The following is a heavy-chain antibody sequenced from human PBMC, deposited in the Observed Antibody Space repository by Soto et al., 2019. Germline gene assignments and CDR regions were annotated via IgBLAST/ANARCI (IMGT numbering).Heavy chain of an antibody. Sequence: ASVKVSCKASGYTFTTYGFNWVRQAPGQGLEWMGWISPYNGDTNYAQNFQGRVTLTTDTSTSTAYMELRSLTSDDTAVYYCAREAVVVVTAIPWFDPWGQGTLVTV. CDR2: ISPYNGDT. D-gene: IGHD2-21*02. CDR1: GYTFTTYG. J-gene: IGHJ5*02. CDR3: AREAVVVVTAIPWFDP. V-gene: IGHV1-18*04.